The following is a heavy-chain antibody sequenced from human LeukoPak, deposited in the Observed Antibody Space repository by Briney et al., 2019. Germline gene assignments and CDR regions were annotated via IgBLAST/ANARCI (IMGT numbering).Heavy chain of an antibody. J-gene: IGHJ4*02. CDR1: GFTFKTFS. V-gene: IGHV3-21*01. CDR3: AREKSLIVGFMYFDK. Sequence: KPGGSLRLSCVASGFTFKTFSMAWVRQAPGKVLEWVSSISSNGNHIDYADSVKGRFSISRDNAKNSFYLQMNNLRADDTATYYCAREKSLIVGFMYFDKWGQGTVVTVSS. D-gene: IGHD1-26*01. CDR2: ISSNGNHI.